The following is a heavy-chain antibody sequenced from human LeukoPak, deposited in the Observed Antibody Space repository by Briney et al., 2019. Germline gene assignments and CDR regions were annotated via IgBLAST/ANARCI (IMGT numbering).Heavy chain of an antibody. CDR1: GFPFSSSA. J-gene: IGHJ2*01. V-gene: IGHV3-23*01. Sequence: PGGSLRLSCAASGFPFSSSAMSWVRQAPGKGLEWVSAISGSGGSTYYADSVKGRFTISRDNSKNTLYLQMNSLRAEDTAVYYCAKVNYDILTGYYKGYFDLWGRGTLVTVSS. D-gene: IGHD3-9*01. CDR2: ISGSGGST. CDR3: AKVNYDILTGYYKGYFDL.